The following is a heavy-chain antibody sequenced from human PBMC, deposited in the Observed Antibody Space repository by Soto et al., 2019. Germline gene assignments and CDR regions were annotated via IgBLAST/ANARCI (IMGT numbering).Heavy chain of an antibody. CDR2: IDPSDSYT. Sequence: EVQLVQSGAEVKKPGESLRISCKVSGYIFTSYWISWVRQMPGKGLEWMGRIDPSDSYTKYSPSFQGHVTISADKSTSTAYLQWNSLKASDTAVYYCATLQIPGYNWQKRFDPWGQGTLVTVSS. J-gene: IGHJ5*02. V-gene: IGHV5-10-1*01. CDR1: GYIFTSYW. D-gene: IGHD5-12*01. CDR3: ATLQIPGYNWQKRFDP.